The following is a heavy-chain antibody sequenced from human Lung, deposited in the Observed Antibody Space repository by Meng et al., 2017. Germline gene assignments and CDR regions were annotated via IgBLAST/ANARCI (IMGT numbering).Heavy chain of an antibody. V-gene: IGHV1-18*01. CDR2: ISVKNGEA. D-gene: IGHD6-13*01. CDR1: GYIFTNYD. CDR3: ARYVPNGSFWYFDF. J-gene: IGHJ2*01. Sequence: QLVQTGAYEKKPWASMKVSCKASGYIFTNYDISWVRQAPGQGLEWMGWISVKNGEAKYPQNFQGRVTMTTDTTTSTAYMELRSLTSDDTAVYYCARYVPNGSFWYFDFWGRGTLVTVSS.